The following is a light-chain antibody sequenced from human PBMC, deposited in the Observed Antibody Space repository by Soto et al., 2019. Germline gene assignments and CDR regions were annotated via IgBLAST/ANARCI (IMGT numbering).Light chain of an antibody. CDR1: QSVSSKY. V-gene: IGKV3-20*01. CDR3: QQYGSSPPIT. J-gene: IGKJ5*01. Sequence: EIVLTQSPGTLSLSPGARATLSCRASQSVSSKYLAWYQQKPGQAPRLLIYGASSRATGIPDRFSGSGSGTDFTLTISRLETEDFAVYYCQQYGSSPPITFGQGTRLEIK. CDR2: GAS.